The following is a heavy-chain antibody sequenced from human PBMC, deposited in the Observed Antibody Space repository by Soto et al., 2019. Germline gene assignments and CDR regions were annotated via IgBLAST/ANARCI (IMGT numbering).Heavy chain of an antibody. CDR3: ARSQGSSTSLEIYYYYYYGMDV. J-gene: IGHJ6*02. V-gene: IGHV1-69*01. CDR1: GGTFRSYA. Sequence: QVQLVQSGAEVKKPGSSVKVSCKASGGTFRSYAISWVRQAPGQGLEWMGGIIPISGTANYAQKFQGRVTITADESTSTAYMELSSLRSEDTAVYYCARSQGSSTSLEIYYYYYYGMDVLGQGTTVTVSS. D-gene: IGHD2-2*01. CDR2: IIPISGTA.